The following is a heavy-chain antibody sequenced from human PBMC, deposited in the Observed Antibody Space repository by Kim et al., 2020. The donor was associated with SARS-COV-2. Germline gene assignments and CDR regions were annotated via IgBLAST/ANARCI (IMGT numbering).Heavy chain of an antibody. CDR1: GFTFSTYG. D-gene: IGHD2-15*01. CDR2: IWYDGNNK. Sequence: GGSLRLSCAASGFTFSTYGMHWVRQAPGKGLEWVAVIWYDGNNKYYADSVKGRFTISRDNSKDTLYLRMNSRRAEDTAVYYCAKEGGEEYCSGGTCYELDYWVQGTVGTASS. V-gene: IGHV3-33*06. CDR3: AKEGGEEYCSGGTCYELDY. J-gene: IGHJ4*02.